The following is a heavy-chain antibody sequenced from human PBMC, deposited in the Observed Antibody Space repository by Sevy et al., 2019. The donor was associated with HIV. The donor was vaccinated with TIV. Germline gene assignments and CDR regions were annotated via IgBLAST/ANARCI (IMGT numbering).Heavy chain of an antibody. CDR1: GGTFSSYA. D-gene: IGHD2-2*01. Sequence: ASVKVSCKASGGTFSSYAISWVRQAPGQGLEWMGGIIPILGIANYAQKFQGRVTITADKSTSTAYMELSSLRSEDTAVYYCARGRIVVVPAAPIYYFDYWGQGTLVTVSS. V-gene: IGHV1-69*10. CDR3: ARGRIVVVPAAPIYYFDY. CDR2: IIPILGIA. J-gene: IGHJ4*02.